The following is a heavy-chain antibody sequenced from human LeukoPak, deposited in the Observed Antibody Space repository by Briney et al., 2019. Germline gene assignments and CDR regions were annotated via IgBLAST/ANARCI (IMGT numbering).Heavy chain of an antibody. D-gene: IGHD2-2*01. CDR1: GSTFSSYS. CDR3: AKSLVPAAPYYFDY. CDR2: ISSSSSYI. Sequence: GGSLRLSCAASGSTFSSYSMNWVRQAPGKGLEWVSSISSSSSYIYYADSVKGRFTISRDNSKNTLYLQMNSLRAEDTAVYYCAKSLVPAAPYYFDYWGQGTLVTVSS. J-gene: IGHJ4*02. V-gene: IGHV3-21*04.